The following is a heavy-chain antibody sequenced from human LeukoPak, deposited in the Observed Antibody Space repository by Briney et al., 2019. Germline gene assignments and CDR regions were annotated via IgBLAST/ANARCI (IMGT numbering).Heavy chain of an antibody. CDR1: SGSIGSYY. J-gene: IGHJ4*02. V-gene: IGHV4-59*08. CDR3: ARSRGYSVTADY. Sequence: SETLSLTCTVSSGSIGSYYWSWIRQPPGKGLEWIGYIYYTGSTDYNPSLKSRVTISVDTSKNQFSLKLSSVTAADTAVYYCARSRGYSVTADYWGQGTLVTVSS. D-gene: IGHD5-18*01. CDR2: IYYTGST.